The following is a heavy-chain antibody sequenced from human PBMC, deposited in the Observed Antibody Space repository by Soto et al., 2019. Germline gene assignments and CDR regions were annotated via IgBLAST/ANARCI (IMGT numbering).Heavy chain of an antibody. Sequence: QVQLQQWGAGLLKPSETLSLTCAVYGGSFSGYYWSWIRQPPGKGLEWIGEINHSGSTNYNPSLKSRVTLSVDMSKNQCSLKLRSVTAADTAVYYFARGGRQQLIPTPISYKIDYWGQGTLVTVSS. D-gene: IGHD6-13*01. CDR2: INHSGST. CDR3: ARGGRQQLIPTPISYKIDY. V-gene: IGHV4-34*01. J-gene: IGHJ4*02. CDR1: GGSFSGYY.